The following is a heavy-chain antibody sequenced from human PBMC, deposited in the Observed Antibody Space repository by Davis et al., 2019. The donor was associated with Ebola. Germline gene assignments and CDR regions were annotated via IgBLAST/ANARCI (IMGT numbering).Heavy chain of an antibody. CDR3: ARVKWITCSGGSCYSWYYGMDV. CDR2: ISSSSSYI. D-gene: IGHD2-15*01. Sequence: GGSLRLSCAASGFTFSSYSMNWVRQAPGKGLEWVSSISSSSSYIYYADSVKGRFTISRDNAKNSLYLQMNSLRAEDTAVYYCARVKWITCSGGSCYSWYYGMDVWGQGTTVTVSS. J-gene: IGHJ6*02. V-gene: IGHV3-21*01. CDR1: GFTFSSYS.